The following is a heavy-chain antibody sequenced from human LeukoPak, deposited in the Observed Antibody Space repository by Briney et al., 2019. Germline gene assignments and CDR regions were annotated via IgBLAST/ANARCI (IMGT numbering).Heavy chain of an antibody. D-gene: IGHD6-6*01. Sequence: GASVKVSCKASGYTFTSYDINWVRQAPGQGLEWMGWMNPNSGNTGYAQTFQGSVTMTRNTSISTAYMALSSLRSEHTAVYYCARKYSSSSKFAPWGQGTLVTVSS. J-gene: IGHJ5*02. CDR3: ARKYSSSSKFAP. CDR2: MNPNSGNT. CDR1: GYTFTSYD. V-gene: IGHV1-8*01.